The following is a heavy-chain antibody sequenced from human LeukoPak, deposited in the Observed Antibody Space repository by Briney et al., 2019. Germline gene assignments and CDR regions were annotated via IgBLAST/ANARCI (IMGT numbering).Heavy chain of an antibody. V-gene: IGHV4-61*01. CDR1: GGSVSSGSYY. J-gene: IGHJ4*02. CDR3: ARESENYYFDY. Sequence: PSETLSLTCTVSGGSVSSGSYYWSWIRQPPGKGLEWIGYIYYSGSTNYNPSLKSRVTISVDTSKNQFSLKLSSVTAADTAVYYCARESENYYFDYWGQGTLVTVSS. CDR2: IYYSGST.